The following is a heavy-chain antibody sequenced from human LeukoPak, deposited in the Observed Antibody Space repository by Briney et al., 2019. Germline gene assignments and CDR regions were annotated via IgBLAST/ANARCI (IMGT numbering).Heavy chain of an antibody. Sequence: PSETLSLTCTVSGGSISSYYWSWIRQPPGKGLEWIGCIYYSGSTNYNPSLKSRVTISVDTSKNQFSLKLSSVTAADTAVYYCARLRWRDQPDYWGQGTLVTVSS. CDR2: IYYSGST. CDR3: ARLRWRDQPDY. V-gene: IGHV4-59*08. CDR1: GGSISSYY. J-gene: IGHJ4*02.